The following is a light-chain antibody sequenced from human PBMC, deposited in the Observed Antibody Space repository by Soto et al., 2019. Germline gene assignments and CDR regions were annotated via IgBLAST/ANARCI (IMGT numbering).Light chain of an antibody. Sequence: QSVLTQTPSASGTPGQRVTISCSGSRSNIRSNSVYWYQHVPGTAPKLLIYRNNERPSGVPDRLSGSKSGTSASLAISGLRSEDEADYYCAAWDDTLNGYVFGTGNKLTVL. CDR3: AAWDDTLNGYV. J-gene: IGLJ1*01. CDR1: RSNIRSNS. CDR2: RNN. V-gene: IGLV1-47*01.